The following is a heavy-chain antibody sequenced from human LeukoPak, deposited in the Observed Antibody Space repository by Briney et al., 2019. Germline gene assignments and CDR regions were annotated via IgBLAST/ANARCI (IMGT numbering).Heavy chain of an antibody. CDR3: TRGAGWLIDY. CDR2: FYNSGRS. V-gene: IGHV4-59*01. Sequence: PSETLSLTCTVSDGSISDYYRGWLRQPPGKGLEWIGYFYNSGRSTYNPSLKSRVTISADTSKNHFSLKLNSVTTADTAVYYCTRGAGWLIDYWGQGTLVTVSS. D-gene: IGHD3-16*01. CDR1: DGSISDYY. J-gene: IGHJ4*02.